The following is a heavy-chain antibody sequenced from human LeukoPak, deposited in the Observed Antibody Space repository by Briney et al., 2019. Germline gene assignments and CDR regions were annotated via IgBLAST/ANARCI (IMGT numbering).Heavy chain of an antibody. D-gene: IGHD4-11*01. CDR1: GGTFSSYA. CDR3: QSSTVTTGYFDY. CDR2: IIPIFGTA. Sequence: GASVNVSCKASGGTFSSYAISWVRQAPGQGLEWMGGIIPIFGTANYAQKFQGRVTITADESTSTAYMELSSLRSEDTAVYYCQSSTVTTGYFDYWGQGTLVTVSS. V-gene: IGHV1-69*13. J-gene: IGHJ4*02.